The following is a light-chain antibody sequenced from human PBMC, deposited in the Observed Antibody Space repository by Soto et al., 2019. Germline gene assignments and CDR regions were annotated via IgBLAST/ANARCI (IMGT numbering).Light chain of an antibody. CDR3: QSYDTSNYV. J-gene: IGLJ1*01. V-gene: IGLV6-57*04. Sequence: NFMLTQPHSVSESPGKTVTISCTRSRGDIANNYVQWYQQRPGSAPITIICEDNQRPSGVPDRFSASIDGSSNSASLTISGLQTDDEADYYCQSYDTSNYVFGSGTKVTVL. CDR2: EDN. CDR1: RGDIANNY.